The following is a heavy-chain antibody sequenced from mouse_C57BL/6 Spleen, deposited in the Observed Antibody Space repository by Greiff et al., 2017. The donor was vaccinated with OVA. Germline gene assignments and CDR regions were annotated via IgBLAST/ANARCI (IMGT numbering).Heavy chain of an antibody. CDR1: EYEFPSHD. Sequence: EVKLMESGGGLVQPGESLKLSCESNEYEFPSHDMSWVRKTPEKRLELVAAINSDGGSTYYPDTMERRFIISRDNTKKTLYLQMSSLRSEDTALYYCARQDGYDGGLAYWGQGTLVTVSA. J-gene: IGHJ3*01. V-gene: IGHV5-2*01. CDR2: INSDGGST. CDR3: ARQDGYDGGLAY. D-gene: IGHD2-2*01.